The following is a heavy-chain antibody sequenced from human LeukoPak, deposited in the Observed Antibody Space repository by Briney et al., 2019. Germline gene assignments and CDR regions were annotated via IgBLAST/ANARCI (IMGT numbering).Heavy chain of an antibody. V-gene: IGHV4-59*01. D-gene: IGHD5-18*01. J-gene: IGHJ4*02. CDR3: ARSVDTAMVGDY. Sequence: SETLSLTCTVSGGAISRYYWSWIRQPPGKGLEWIGYIYYSGSTNYNPSLKSRVTISVDTSKNHFSLKLSSVTATDTAVYYCARSVDTAMVGDYWGQGTLVTVSS. CDR2: IYYSGST. CDR1: GGAISRYY.